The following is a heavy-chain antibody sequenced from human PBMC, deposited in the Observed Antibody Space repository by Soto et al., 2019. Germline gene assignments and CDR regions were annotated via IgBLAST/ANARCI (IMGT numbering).Heavy chain of an antibody. CDR2: IFWDDDK. D-gene: IGHD2-8*02. CDR1: GCSLSISGVG. Sequence: QITLKESGPTLVKPTQTPTLTCTFSGCSLSISGVGGGWLSQPPEQALVWLALIFWDDDKRYSPSLKSRLTITKDTSKTKVVLTLTTMDPVDTATYYCARILTGTGGHFDYWGQGALVTVSS. V-gene: IGHV2-5*02. CDR3: ARILTGTGGHFDY. J-gene: IGHJ4*02.